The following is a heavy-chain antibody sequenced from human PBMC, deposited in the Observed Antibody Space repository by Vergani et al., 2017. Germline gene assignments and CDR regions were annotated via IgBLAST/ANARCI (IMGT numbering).Heavy chain of an antibody. CDR2: ISYDGTQK. J-gene: IGHJ1*01. Sequence: QVHLVESGGGVVQPGRSLRLSCVVSGFTSSYYCMHWVRQAPGKGLEWVAVISYDGTQKYYADSVKGRFTIARDNSKSTLYLQMNSLRTEDTAVYYCATKSCGTPGCQIGYFREWGQGTLVIVSS. V-gene: IGHV3-30*03. CDR1: GFTSSYYC. D-gene: IGHD1-1*01. CDR3: ATKSCGTPGCQIGYFRE.